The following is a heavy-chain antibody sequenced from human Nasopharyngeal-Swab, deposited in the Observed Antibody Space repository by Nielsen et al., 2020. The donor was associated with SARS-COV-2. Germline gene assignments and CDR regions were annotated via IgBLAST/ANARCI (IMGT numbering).Heavy chain of an antibody. Sequence: GESLKISCAASEFTMSRNGMHWVRQAPGKGLEWVAYISSSSSTSYYADSVKGRFTISRDNPKNSLYLQMNSLRDEDTALYCCARDVAIVGATLENWGQGTLVTVSS. CDR3: ARDVAIVGATLEN. CDR1: EFTMSRNG. D-gene: IGHD1-26*01. CDR2: ISSSSSTS. V-gene: IGHV3-48*02. J-gene: IGHJ4*02.